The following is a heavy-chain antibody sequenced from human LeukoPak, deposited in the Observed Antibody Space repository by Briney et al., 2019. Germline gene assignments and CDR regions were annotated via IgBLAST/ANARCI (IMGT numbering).Heavy chain of an antibody. CDR3: ARLITAEYSSSWYLQSFDY. D-gene: IGHD6-13*01. J-gene: IGHJ4*02. Sequence: SQTLSLTCTVSGGSISSGGYYWSWIRQHPGKGLEWIGYIYYSGSTYYNPSLKSRVTISVDTSKNQFSLKLSSVTAADTAVYYCARLITAEYSSSWYLQSFDYWGQGTLVTVSS. CDR2: IYYSGST. CDR1: GGSISSGGYY. V-gene: IGHV4-31*03.